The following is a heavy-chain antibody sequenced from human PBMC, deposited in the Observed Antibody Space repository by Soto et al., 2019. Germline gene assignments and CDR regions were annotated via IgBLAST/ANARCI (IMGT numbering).Heavy chain of an antibody. Sequence: PSETLSLTCAVYGGSFSNHYWSWIRQPPGKGLEWIGEINHSGSTNYNPSLKSRVTISVDTSKNQLSLNLRSVTAADTAVYYCATWGVRYSYYGMDVWGQGPTVTVSS. V-gene: IGHV4-34*01. CDR2: INHSGST. J-gene: IGHJ6*02. CDR1: GGSFSNHY. CDR3: ATWGVRYSYYGMDV. D-gene: IGHD3-10*01.